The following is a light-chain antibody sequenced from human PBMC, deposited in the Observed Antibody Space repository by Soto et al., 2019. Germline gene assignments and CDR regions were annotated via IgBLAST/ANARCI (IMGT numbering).Light chain of an antibody. J-gene: IGKJ1*01. Sequence: DIQMTQSLATLSASVGDSVTITCRASQSISHWLAWYQQKPGKAPKFLIYDASSLESGVPSRFSGSGSGTEFTLTISSLQPDDFATYYCQQYDSVLGTFGPGTKVDIK. CDR2: DAS. CDR1: QSISHW. CDR3: QQYDSVLGT. V-gene: IGKV1-5*01.